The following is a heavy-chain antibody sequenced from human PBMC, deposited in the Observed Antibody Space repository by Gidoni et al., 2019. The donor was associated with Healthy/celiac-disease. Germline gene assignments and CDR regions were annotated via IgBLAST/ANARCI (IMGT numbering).Heavy chain of an antibody. V-gene: IGHV3-48*02. Sequence: EVQLVESGGGLVQPGGSLRLSWAASGFNCRRYSMNWVRQAPGKGLEWVSYISSSSSTIYYADSVKGRFTISRDNAKNSLYLQMNSLRDEDTAVYYCARDPGYSGYDPNYFDYWGQGTLVTVSS. CDR2: ISSSSSTI. D-gene: IGHD5-12*01. J-gene: IGHJ4*02. CDR1: GFNCRRYS. CDR3: ARDPGYSGYDPNYFDY.